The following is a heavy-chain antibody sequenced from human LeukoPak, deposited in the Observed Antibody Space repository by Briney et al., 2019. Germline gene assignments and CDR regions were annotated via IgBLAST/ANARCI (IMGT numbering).Heavy chain of an antibody. CDR1: GGSISSYY. Sequence: SETLSLTCTVSGGSISSYYWSWIRQPPGKGLERIGYIYYSGSTNYNPSLKSRVTISVDTSKNQFSLKLSSVTAADTAVYYCAGDSGSYQSWFDPWGQGTLVTVSS. D-gene: IGHD1-26*01. CDR3: AGDSGSYQSWFDP. V-gene: IGHV4-59*01. CDR2: IYYSGST. J-gene: IGHJ5*02.